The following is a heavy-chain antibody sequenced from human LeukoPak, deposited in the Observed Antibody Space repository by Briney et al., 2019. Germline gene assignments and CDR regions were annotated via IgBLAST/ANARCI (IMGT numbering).Heavy chain of an antibody. Sequence: GGSLRLSCAASGFTFSNYAMSWVRQAPGKGLEWVSAINNVIANYADSVKGRFINSRDNSKNTLYLQLNGLRAEDTAIYYCAKHQYREGRDWTDYLDYWGPGTLVTVSS. CDR3: AKHQYREGRDWTDYLDY. CDR1: GFTFSNYA. D-gene: IGHD1-1*01. CDR2: INNVIA. J-gene: IGHJ4*02. V-gene: IGHV3-23*01.